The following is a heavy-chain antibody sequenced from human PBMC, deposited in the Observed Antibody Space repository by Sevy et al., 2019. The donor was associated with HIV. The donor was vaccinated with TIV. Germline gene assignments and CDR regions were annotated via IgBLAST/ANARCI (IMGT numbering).Heavy chain of an antibody. Sequence: SETLSLTCTVSGDSIISGTYYWTWIRQPAGKGLEWIGRIYISGSTNYNPSLKSRVTMSVDTSKNQFSLNLSSVTAADTALYYCARGSTMVPHFFDYWGQGTLVTVSS. CDR3: ARGSTMVPHFFDY. J-gene: IGHJ4*02. CDR2: IYISGST. D-gene: IGHD3-10*01. V-gene: IGHV4-61*02. CDR1: GDSIISGTYY.